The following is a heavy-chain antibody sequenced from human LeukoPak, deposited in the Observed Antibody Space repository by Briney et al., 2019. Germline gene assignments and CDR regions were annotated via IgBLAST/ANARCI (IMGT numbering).Heavy chain of an antibody. CDR2: IRYDGSNK. J-gene: IGHJ4*02. CDR1: GFTFSSYG. D-gene: IGHD3-3*01. V-gene: IGHV3-30*02. Sequence: PGGSLRLSCGGSGFTFSSYGMHWVRQAPGKGLEWVAFIRYDGSNKYYADSVKGRFTISRDNSKNTLYLQMNSLRAEDTAMYYCAKDEAIFGVVPYYFDYWGQGTLVTVSS. CDR3: AKDEAIFGVVPYYFDY.